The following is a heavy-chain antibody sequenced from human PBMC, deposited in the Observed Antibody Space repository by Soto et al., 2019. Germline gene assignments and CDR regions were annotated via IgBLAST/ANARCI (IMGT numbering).Heavy chain of an antibody. CDR2: ISGSGGST. CDR3: AKDINAAAYYNWFDP. Sequence: WGSLRLSCAASGFTFSSYAMSWVRQAPGKGLEWVSAISGSGGSTYYADSVKGRFTISRDNSKNTLYLQMNSLRAEDTAVYYCAKDINAAAYYNWFDPWGQGTLVTVSS. D-gene: IGHD6-13*01. J-gene: IGHJ5*02. CDR1: GFTFSSYA. V-gene: IGHV3-23*01.